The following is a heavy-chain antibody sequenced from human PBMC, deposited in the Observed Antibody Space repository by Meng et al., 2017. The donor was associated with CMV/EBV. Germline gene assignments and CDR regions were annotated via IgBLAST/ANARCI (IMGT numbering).Heavy chain of an antibody. J-gene: IGHJ4*02. CDR3: ASLGDIVVVPAAIRFDY. CDR1: GFTFSSYA. CDR2: ISGSGGST. V-gene: IGHV3-23*01. Sequence: GESLKISCAASGFTFSSYAMSWVRQAPGKGLEWVSAISGSGGSTYYADSVKGRFTISRDNSKNTLHLQMNSLRAEDTAVYYCASLGDIVVVPAAIRFDYWGQGTLVTVSS. D-gene: IGHD2-2*01.